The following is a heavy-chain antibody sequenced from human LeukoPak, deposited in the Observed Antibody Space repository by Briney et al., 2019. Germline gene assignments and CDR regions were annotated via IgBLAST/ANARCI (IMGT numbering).Heavy chain of an antibody. CDR2: IIPIFGTA. V-gene: IGHV1-69*01. CDR1: GGTFSSYA. J-gene: IGHJ6*02. CDR3: ARGPRCIAVAGTRIYYYYGMDV. Sequence: SVKVSCKASGGTFSSYAISWVRQAPGQGLEWMGGIIPIFGTANYAQKFQGRVTITADESTSTAYMELSSLRSEDTAVYYCARGPRCIAVAGTRIYYYYGMDVWGQGTTVTVSS. D-gene: IGHD6-19*01.